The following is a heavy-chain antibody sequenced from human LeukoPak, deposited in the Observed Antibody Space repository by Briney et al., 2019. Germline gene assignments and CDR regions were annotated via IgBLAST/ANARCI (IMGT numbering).Heavy chain of an antibody. Sequence: ASVKVSCKTSGYTFTRYYMQWVRQAPGHGLEWMGIINPISGAIDYAQKFQGRVTMTRDTSTSTVYMELSRLKSDDTAVYYCAREAAVPFPGWDYWGQGALVTVSS. CDR1: GYTFTRYY. J-gene: IGHJ4*02. V-gene: IGHV1-46*01. D-gene: IGHD6-13*01. CDR2: INPISGAI. CDR3: AREAAVPFPGWDY.